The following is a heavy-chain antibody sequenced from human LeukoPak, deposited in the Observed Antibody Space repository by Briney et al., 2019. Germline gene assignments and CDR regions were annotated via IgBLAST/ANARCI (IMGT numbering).Heavy chain of an antibody. V-gene: IGHV4-4*07. Sequence: PSETLSLTCTVSGGSISSYYWSWIRQPAGKGLEWIGRIYTSGSTNYNPSLKSRVTMSVDTSKNQFSLKLSSVTAADTAVYYCARDLRYQPSNYYYYYMDVWGKGTMVTVSS. CDR3: ARDLRYQPSNYYYYYMDV. D-gene: IGHD2-2*01. CDR2: IYTSGST. J-gene: IGHJ6*03. CDR1: GGSISSYY.